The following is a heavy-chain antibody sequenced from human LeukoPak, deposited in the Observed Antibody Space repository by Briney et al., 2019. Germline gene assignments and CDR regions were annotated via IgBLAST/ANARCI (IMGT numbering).Heavy chain of an antibody. CDR3: ARAFQYGSGTHPFSL. CDR1: GFTFSSYW. D-gene: IGHD3-10*01. CDR2: IKQDGSEK. J-gene: IGHJ4*02. V-gene: IGHV3-7*01. Sequence: PGGSLRLSCAASGFTFSSYWMSWVRQAPGKGLEWVANIKQDGSEKYYVDSVKGRFTISRDNFKNTLYLQMNSLRVDDTPVYYCARAFQYGSGTHPFSLWGQGTLVTVSS.